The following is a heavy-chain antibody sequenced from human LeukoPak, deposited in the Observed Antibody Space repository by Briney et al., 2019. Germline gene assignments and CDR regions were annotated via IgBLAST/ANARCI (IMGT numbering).Heavy chain of an antibody. D-gene: IGHD3-10*01. CDR2: IYTSGST. CDR3: ERDGITPDY. CDR1: GGSISSYY. V-gene: IGHV4-4*07. J-gene: IGHJ4*02. Sequence: PSETLSLTCTVSGGSISSYYWSWIRHPAGKGLEWIGRIYTSGSTNYNPSLKSRVTMSVDTSKSQFSLKLSSVSDADTAVYYCERDGITPDYWGQGTLVTVSS.